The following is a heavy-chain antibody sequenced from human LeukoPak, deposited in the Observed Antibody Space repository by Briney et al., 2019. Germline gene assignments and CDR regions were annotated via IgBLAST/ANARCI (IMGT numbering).Heavy chain of an antibody. CDR3: AKDIGATVTTIDY. CDR2: ISGSGGST. J-gene: IGHJ4*02. CDR1: GFTFSNYA. V-gene: IGHV3-23*01. D-gene: IGHD4-17*01. Sequence: GESLRLSCAASGFTFSNYAMNWVRQAPGKGLEWVSNISGSGGSTYYADSVKGRFTVSRDNSKNTLFLQMNSLRAVDTAVYYCAKDIGATVTTIDYWGQGTLVTVSS.